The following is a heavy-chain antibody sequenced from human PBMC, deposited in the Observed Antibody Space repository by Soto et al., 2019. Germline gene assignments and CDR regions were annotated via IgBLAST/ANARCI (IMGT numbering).Heavy chain of an antibody. V-gene: IGHV3-66*04. CDR1: GVTVSSNY. J-gene: IGHJ4*02. D-gene: IGHD5-18*01. CDR2: IYSGGST. CDR3: ARHGYNYGGGYFDY. Sequence: EVQLVESGGGLVQPGGSLRLSCAASGVTVSSNYMSWVRQAPGKGLEWAPVIYSGGSTYYADSVKGRFTISRDNSKNTLYLQMNSLRAEDTAVYYCARHGYNYGGGYFDYWGQGTLVTVSS.